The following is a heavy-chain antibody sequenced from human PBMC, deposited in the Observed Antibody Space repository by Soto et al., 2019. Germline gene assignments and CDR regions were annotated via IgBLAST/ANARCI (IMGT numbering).Heavy chain of an antibody. J-gene: IGHJ4*02. V-gene: IGHV3-30*04. CDR2: ISFAGNNK. CDR3: ARDRQKALVVVAATGGFDY. CDR1: GFTFSSYS. D-gene: IGHD2-15*01. Sequence: GGSLRLSCAVSGFTFSSYSMHWVRQDPDMGLEWVAFISFAGNNKYYADSVKGRFTISRDNSNNMLYLEMNSLRPDDPAVYYCARDRQKALVVVAATGGFDYWGQGTPVTVSS.